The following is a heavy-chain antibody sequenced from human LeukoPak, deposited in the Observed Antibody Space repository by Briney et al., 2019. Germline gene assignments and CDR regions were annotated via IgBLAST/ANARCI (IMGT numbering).Heavy chain of an antibody. J-gene: IGHJ6*02. CDR2: IRSKAYGGTT. D-gene: IGHD2-2*02. V-gene: IGHV3-49*04. Sequence: GGSLRLSCTASGFTFGDYAMSWVRQAPGKGQERVGFIRSKAYGGTTEYAASVKGRFTISRDDSKSIAYLQMNSLKTEDTAVYYCTRELPAAIGYYGMDVWGQGTTVTVSS. CDR3: TRELPAAIGYYGMDV. CDR1: GFTFGDYA.